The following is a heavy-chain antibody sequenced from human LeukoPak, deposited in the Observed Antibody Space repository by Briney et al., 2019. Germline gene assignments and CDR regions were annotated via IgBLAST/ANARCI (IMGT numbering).Heavy chain of an antibody. J-gene: IGHJ4*02. Sequence: GGSLRLSCAASGFTFSSYAMHWVRQAPGKGLEGVAVISYDGSNKYYAASVKGRFTISRDNSKNTLYLQMNSLRAEDTAVYYCARADFGSSWSNYWGQGTLVTVSS. CDR2: ISYDGSNK. CDR1: GFTFSSYA. V-gene: IGHV3-30-3*01. D-gene: IGHD6-13*01. CDR3: ARADFGSSWSNY.